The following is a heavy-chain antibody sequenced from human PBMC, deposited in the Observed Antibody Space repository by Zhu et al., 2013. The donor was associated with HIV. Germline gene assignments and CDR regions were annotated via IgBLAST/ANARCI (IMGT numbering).Heavy chain of an antibody. CDR3: ARGESGGSWYAFDI. V-gene: IGHV1-18*01. J-gene: IGHJ3*02. D-gene: IGHD2-15*01. CDR1: GYTFTSFG. Sequence: QDQLVQSGPEVKKPGASVKVSCKASGYTFTSFGISWVRQAPGQGLEWMGWISGYNSKTNYAQNLQDRVTMTADISTSTAYMELRSLTSDDTAVYYCARGESGGSWYAFDIWGQGTMVTVSS. CDR2: ISGYNSKT.